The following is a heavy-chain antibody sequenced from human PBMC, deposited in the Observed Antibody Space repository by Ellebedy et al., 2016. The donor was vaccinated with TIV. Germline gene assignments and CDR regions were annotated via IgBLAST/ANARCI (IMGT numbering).Heavy chain of an antibody. CDR2: ISSSGSTI. D-gene: IGHD6-13*01. CDR3: AREEIQGGSSWH. Sequence: GESLKISCAASGFTFSSYSMNWVRQAPGKGLEWVSYISSSGSTIYYADSVKGRFTISRDNAKNSLYLQMNSLRAEDTAVYYCAREEIQGGSSWHWGQGTLVTVSS. V-gene: IGHV3-48*04. CDR1: GFTFSSYS. J-gene: IGHJ4*02.